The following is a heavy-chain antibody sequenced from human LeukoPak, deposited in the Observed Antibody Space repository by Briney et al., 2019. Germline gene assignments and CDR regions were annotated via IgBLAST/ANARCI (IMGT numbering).Heavy chain of an antibody. Sequence: PSETLSLTCTVSGGSISSSSYYWGWIRQPPGKGLEWIGSIYYSGSTHYNPSLKSRVTISVDTSKSQFSLKLRSVTAADTAVYYCAKDSSGSYQDFDYWGQGTLVTVSS. V-gene: IGHV4-39*01. CDR3: AKDSSGSYQDFDY. CDR1: GGSISSSSYY. CDR2: IYYSGST. J-gene: IGHJ4*02. D-gene: IGHD3-10*01.